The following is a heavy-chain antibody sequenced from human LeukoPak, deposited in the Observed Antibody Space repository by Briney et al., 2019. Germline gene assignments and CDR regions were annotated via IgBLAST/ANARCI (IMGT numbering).Heavy chain of an antibody. CDR2: ISYDGSDK. CDR3: AGGYSSGWNDY. CDR1: GFTFSSYG. D-gene: IGHD6-19*01. V-gene: IGHV3-30*03. J-gene: IGHJ4*02. Sequence: GGSLRLSCAASGFTFSSYGMHWVRQAPGKGLEWVAVISYDGSDKYYADSVKGRFTISRDNSKNTLYLRMNSLRAEDTAVYYCAGGYSSGWNDYWGQGTLVTVSS.